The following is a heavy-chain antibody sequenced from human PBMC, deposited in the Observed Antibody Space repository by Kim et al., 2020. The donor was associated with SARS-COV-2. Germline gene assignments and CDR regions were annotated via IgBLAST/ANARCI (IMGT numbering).Heavy chain of an antibody. V-gene: IGHV1-18*04. CDR1: GYTFTSYG. J-gene: IGHJ6*02. CDR2: ISAYNGNT. D-gene: IGHD6-13*01. Sequence: ASVKVSCKASGYTFTSYGISWVRQAPGQGLEWMGWISAYNGNTNYAQKLQGRVTMTTDTSTSTAYMELRSLRSDDTAVYYCARDLGLAAAGTTLDLYYGMDVWGQGTTVTVSS. CDR3: ARDLGLAAAGTTLDLYYGMDV.